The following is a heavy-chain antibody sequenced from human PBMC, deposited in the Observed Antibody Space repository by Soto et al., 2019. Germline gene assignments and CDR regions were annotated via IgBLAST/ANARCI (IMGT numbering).Heavy chain of an antibody. CDR3: AKSPPREIYEQQLIRDY. Sequence: PGGSLRLSCAASGFTFSGYAMSWVRQAPGKGLEWGSAISGSGGSTYYADSVKGRFTISRDNSKNTLYLQMNSLRAEDTAVYYCAKSPPREIYEQQLIRDYWGQGTLVTVYS. J-gene: IGHJ4*02. D-gene: IGHD6-13*01. CDR1: GFTFSGYA. V-gene: IGHV3-23*01. CDR2: ISGSGGST.